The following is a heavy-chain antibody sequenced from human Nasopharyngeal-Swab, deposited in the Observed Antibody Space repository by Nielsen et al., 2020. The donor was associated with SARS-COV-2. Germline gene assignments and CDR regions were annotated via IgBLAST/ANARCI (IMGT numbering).Heavy chain of an antibody. D-gene: IGHD5-12*01. Sequence: ASVKVSCKASGYTFSSSYDINWVRQATGQGLEWMGWMNPNSGNTGYAQKFQGRVTMTRNTSISTAYMELSSLRSEDTAVYYCARGLIVATIFHYYYYMDVWGKGITVTVSS. V-gene: IGHV1-8*01. CDR3: ARGLIVATIFHYYYYMDV. J-gene: IGHJ6*03. CDR2: MNPNSGNT. CDR1: GYTFSSSYD.